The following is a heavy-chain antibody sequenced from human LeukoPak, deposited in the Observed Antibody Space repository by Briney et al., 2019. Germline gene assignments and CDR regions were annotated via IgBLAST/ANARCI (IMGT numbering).Heavy chain of an antibody. D-gene: IGHD3-3*01. V-gene: IGHV1-18*01. J-gene: IGHJ5*02. CDR3: ARDSMGGDFWSGYYTENWFDP. Sequence: ASVKVSCKASGYTFTSYGISWVRQAPGQGLEWMGWISAYNGNTNYAQKLQGRVTMTTDTSTSTAYMELRSLRSDDTAVYYCARDSMGGDFWSGYYTENWFDPWGQGTLVTVSS. CDR1: GYTFTSYG. CDR2: ISAYNGNT.